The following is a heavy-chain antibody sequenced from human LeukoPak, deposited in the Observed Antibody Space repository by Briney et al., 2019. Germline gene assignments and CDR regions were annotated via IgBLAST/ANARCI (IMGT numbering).Heavy chain of an antibody. Sequence: GGSLRLSCAASGFTFHIYTIHWVRQAPGKGLEWVAVISYDGSNKYYADSVKGRFTISRDNAKNSLYLQMNSLRAEDTAVYYCGLTGRFDPWGQGTLVTVSS. CDR2: ISYDGSNK. J-gene: IGHJ5*02. CDR3: GLTGRFDP. D-gene: IGHD1-14*01. CDR1: GFTFHIYT. V-gene: IGHV3-30*04.